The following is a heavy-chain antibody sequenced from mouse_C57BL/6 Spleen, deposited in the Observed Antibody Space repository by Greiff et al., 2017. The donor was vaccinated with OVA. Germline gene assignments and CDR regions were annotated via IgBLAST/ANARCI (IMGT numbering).Heavy chain of an antibody. CDR3: ARGGYDYYYFDY. D-gene: IGHD2-4*01. V-gene: IGHV1-42*01. J-gene: IGHJ2*01. CDR1: GYTFTDYN. Sequence: EVQLVESGPELVKPGASVKIPCKASGYTFTDYNMNWVKQSPEKSLEWIGEINPSTGGTTYNQKFKAKATLTVDKSSSTAYMQLKSLTSEDSAVYYCARGGYDYYYFDYWGQGTTLTVSS. CDR2: INPSTGGT.